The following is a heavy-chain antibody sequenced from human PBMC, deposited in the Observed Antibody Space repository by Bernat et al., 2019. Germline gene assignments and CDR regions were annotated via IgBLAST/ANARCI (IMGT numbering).Heavy chain of an antibody. CDR2: INHSGST. CDR3: ARLAGRITMVQGVSDY. Sequence: QVQLQQWGAGLLKPSETLSLTCAVYGGSFSGYYWSWIRQPPGKGLDWIGEINHSGSTNYNPSLKSRVTISVDTSKNQFSLKLSSVTAADTAVYYCARLAGRITMVQGVSDYWGQGTLVTVSS. D-gene: IGHD3-10*01. CDR1: GGSFSGYY. V-gene: IGHV4-34*01. J-gene: IGHJ4*02.